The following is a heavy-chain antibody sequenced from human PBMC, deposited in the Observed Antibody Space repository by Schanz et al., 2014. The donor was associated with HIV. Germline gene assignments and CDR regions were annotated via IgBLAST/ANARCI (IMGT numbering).Heavy chain of an antibody. D-gene: IGHD2-2*01. CDR1: GGTFSAHA. V-gene: IGHV3-30*03. Sequence: QVQLVESGGGMVLPGTSLRLSCAASGGTFSAHAFHWVRQAPGRGLEWVALISHDGSNKYYADSVKGRFTISRDNSKNTLFLQMNSLRAEDTAVYFCARDVAGCSGTSCYSDAFDIWGQGTLVTVSS. CDR3: ARDVAGCSGTSCYSDAFDI. J-gene: IGHJ3*02. CDR2: ISHDGSNK.